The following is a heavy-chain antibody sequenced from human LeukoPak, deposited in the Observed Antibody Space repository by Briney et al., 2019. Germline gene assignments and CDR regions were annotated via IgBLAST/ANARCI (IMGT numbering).Heavy chain of an antibody. Sequence: SETLSLTCAVYGGSFSAYYWSWIRQPPGQGLEWIGEINHSESTNYNPSLKSRVTISVDTSKNQFSLRLSSVTAADTAVYYCARGASGWFSDPWGQGILVTVSP. CDR2: INHSEST. V-gene: IGHV4-34*01. CDR3: ARGASGWFSDP. D-gene: IGHD6-19*01. CDR1: GGSFSAYY. J-gene: IGHJ5*02.